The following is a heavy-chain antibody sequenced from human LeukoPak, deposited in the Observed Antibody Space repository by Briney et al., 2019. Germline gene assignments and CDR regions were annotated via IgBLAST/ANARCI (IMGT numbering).Heavy chain of an antibody. Sequence: SGGSLRLSCAASGFTFTTYWMSWVRQAPGKVLEWVANINQDGSEKYYVDSVKGRFTISRDNSKNTLYLQMNSLRAEDTAVYYCANRGPHYYDSPGYYYYGMDVWGQGTTVTVSS. CDR2: INQDGSEK. V-gene: IGHV3-7*01. CDR3: ANRGPHYYDSPGYYYYGMDV. J-gene: IGHJ6*02. D-gene: IGHD3-22*01. CDR1: GFTFTTYW.